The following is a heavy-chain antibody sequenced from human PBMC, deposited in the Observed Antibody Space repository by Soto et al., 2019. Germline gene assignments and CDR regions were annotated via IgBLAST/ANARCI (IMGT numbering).Heavy chain of an antibody. V-gene: IGHV4-61*03. J-gene: IGHJ4*02. CDR3: SYGSSFDY. CDR2: ISHSGRT. D-gene: IGHD6-6*01. CDR1: GASLRSGSDY. Sequence: SETLSLTCTVSGASLRSGSDYWSWILQPPGKGLGWIGYISHSGRTNYDPSLKSRLTMSVDTSQNHFPLQLNSGTAAYTAVYYCSYGSSFDYWGQGTLVPVSS.